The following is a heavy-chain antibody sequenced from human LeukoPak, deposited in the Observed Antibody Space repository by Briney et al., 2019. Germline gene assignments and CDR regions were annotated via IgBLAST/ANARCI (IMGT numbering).Heavy chain of an antibody. CDR3: AGETFYYGSGSYYNEGG. D-gene: IGHD3-10*01. J-gene: IGHJ4*02. CDR1: GGSISSSSYY. V-gene: IGHV4-39*07. CDR2: IYYSGST. Sequence: SETLSLTCTVSGGSISSSSYYWGWIRQPPGKGLEWIGSIYYSGSTYYNPSLKSRVTISVDTSKNQFSLKLRSVTAADTAVYYCAGETFYYGSGSYYNEGGWGQGTLVTVSS.